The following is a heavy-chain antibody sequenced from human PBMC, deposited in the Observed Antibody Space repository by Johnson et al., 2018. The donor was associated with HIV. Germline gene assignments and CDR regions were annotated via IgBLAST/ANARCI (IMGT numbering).Heavy chain of an antibody. V-gene: IGHV3-30*04. CDR2: ISYDGSNK. Sequence: QVQLVESGGGVVQPGRSLRLSCAASGFTFSSYAMHWVRQAPGKGLEWVAVISYDGSNKYYADSVKGRFTISRDNSKNTLYLQMNSLRAEDTAVYYCATIEKPHLAFDIWGQGTMVTVSS. CDR3: ATIEKPHLAFDI. J-gene: IGHJ3*02. CDR1: GFTFSSYA. D-gene: IGHD3-22*01.